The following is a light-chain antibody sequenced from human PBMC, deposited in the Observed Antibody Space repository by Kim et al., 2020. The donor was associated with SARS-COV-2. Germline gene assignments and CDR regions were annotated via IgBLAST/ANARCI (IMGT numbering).Light chain of an antibody. J-gene: IGLJ2*01. CDR3: KVWVSGSDHVV. CDR2: YDS. Sequence: SYELTQPPSVSVAPGKTARITCGGNNIGGKSVQWYQQKPGQAPVLVIYYDSDRPSGIPERFSGSTSGNTATLTISGVEAGAEADFSGKVWVSGSDHVVFG. CDR1: NIGGKS. V-gene: IGLV3-21*04.